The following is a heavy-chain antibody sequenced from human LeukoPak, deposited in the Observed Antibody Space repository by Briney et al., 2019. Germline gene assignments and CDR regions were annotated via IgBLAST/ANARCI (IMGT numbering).Heavy chain of an antibody. D-gene: IGHD6-13*01. V-gene: IGHV4-59*08. Sequence: SETLSLTCTVSGVSISSYYWSWIRQTPGKGLEWVGDIYYSGSTNYNPSLKSRVTISVDTSKNQFSLKLSSVTAADTAVYYCARHTDIAPLSSLKYWGQGTLVTVSS. CDR3: ARHTDIAPLSSLKY. CDR1: GVSISSYY. CDR2: IYYSGST. J-gene: IGHJ4*02.